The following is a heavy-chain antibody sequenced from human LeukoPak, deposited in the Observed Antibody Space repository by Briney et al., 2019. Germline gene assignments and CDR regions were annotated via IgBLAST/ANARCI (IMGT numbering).Heavy chain of an antibody. CDR3: AREILGSWFDP. CDR1: GYTFTGYY. J-gene: IGHJ5*02. Sequence: ASVKVSCKASGYTFTGYYMHWVRQAPGQGLEWMGWINPDSGATNYAQKLQGRVTMTTDTSTSTAYMELRSLRSDDTAVYYCAREILGSWFDPWGQGTLVTVSS. D-gene: IGHD3-16*01. V-gene: IGHV1-2*02. CDR2: INPDSGAT.